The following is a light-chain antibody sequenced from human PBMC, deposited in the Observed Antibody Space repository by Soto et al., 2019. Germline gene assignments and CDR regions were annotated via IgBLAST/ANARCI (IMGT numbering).Light chain of an antibody. J-gene: IGLJ1*01. CDR3: SSYTSSSTLYV. V-gene: IGLV2-14*01. CDR1: SSDVGGYNY. CDR2: EVS. Sequence: QSVLTQPASVSGSPGQSITISCTGTSSDVGGYNYVSWYQQHPGKAPKLMIYEVSNRPSGVSNRFSGSKSGSTASLTISGLQAEDDADYYCSSYTSSSTLYVFGTGTKLTVL.